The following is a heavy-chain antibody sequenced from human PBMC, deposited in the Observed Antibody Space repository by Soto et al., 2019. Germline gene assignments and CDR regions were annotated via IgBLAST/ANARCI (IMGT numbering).Heavy chain of an antibody. Sequence: SETLSLTCTVSGGSISSYRWSWIRQPAGKGLEWIGRLNTYGNTHYNPSLKSRVTVSVDTSRNQFFLTLRSVTAADSAVYHCGRESGETWDYEASWGQGTPVTV. CDR1: GGSISSYR. J-gene: IGHJ5*02. CDR3: GRESGETWDYEAS. D-gene: IGHD1-7*01. V-gene: IGHV4-4*07. CDR2: LNTYGNT.